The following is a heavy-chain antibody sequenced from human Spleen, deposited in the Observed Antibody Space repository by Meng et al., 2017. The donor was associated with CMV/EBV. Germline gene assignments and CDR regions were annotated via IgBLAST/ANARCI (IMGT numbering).Heavy chain of an antibody. J-gene: IGHJ5*02. CDR3: ARGRGNWFDP. CDR2: INPNSGGT. D-gene: IGHD3-10*01. V-gene: IGHV1-2*02. Sequence: KVSCQASGSTFTGYYMHWVRQAPGQGLEWMGWINPNSGGTNYAQKFQGRVTMTRDTSISTAYMELSRLRSDDAAVYYCARGRGNWFDPWGQGTLVTVSS. CDR1: GSTFTGYY.